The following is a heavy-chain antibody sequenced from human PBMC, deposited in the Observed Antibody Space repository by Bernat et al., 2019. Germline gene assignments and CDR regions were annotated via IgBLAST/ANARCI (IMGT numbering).Heavy chain of an antibody. D-gene: IGHD1-1*01. CDR1: GFSFSSKV. CDR3: ARDEGTIVAVLNSYFDY. CDR2: ISYDGSK. J-gene: IGHJ4*02. Sequence: QLQLVESGGGVVQPGRSLRLSCAASGFSFSSKVMHWVRQAPGKGLEWVALISYDGSKYYTDSVKGRFTISRDNSKNTLYLQMDSLRAEDTAVYLCARDEGTIVAVLNSYFDYWGQGTLVTVSS. V-gene: IGHV3-30*10.